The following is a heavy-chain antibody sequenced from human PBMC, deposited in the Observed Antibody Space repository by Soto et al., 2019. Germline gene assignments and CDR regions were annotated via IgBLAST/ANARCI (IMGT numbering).Heavy chain of an antibody. CDR1: GFTVSSNY. CDR2: ITGSGDDT. D-gene: IGHD2-2*01. Sequence: PGGSLRLSCAASGFTVSSNYMSWVRQAPGKGLEWFSAITGSGDDTYYADSVKGRFFLSRDNSKDMLYLQMNSLRVEDTAVYYCAKGSSDSRPYYFENWGQGTLVTVSS. CDR3: AKGSSDSRPYYFEN. V-gene: IGHV3-23*01. J-gene: IGHJ4*02.